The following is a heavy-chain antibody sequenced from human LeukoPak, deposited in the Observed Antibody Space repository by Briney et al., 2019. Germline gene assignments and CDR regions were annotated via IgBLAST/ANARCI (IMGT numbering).Heavy chain of an antibody. Sequence: PSETLSLTCTVSGGSISNYYWSWIRQPPGKGLEWVGYIYYSGSGKYNPSLKSRVTISVDTSKNQFSLKLSSVTAADTAVYYCARINYGSGSPDYGMDVWGQGTTVTVSS. V-gene: IGHV4-59*01. CDR3: ARINYGSGSPDYGMDV. CDR2: IYYSGSG. CDR1: GGSISNYY. D-gene: IGHD3-10*01. J-gene: IGHJ6*02.